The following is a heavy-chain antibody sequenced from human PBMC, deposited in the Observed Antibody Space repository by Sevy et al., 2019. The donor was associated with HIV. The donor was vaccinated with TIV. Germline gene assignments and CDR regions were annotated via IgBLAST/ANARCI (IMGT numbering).Heavy chain of an antibody. Sequence: ASVKVSCKASGYTFTGYYMYWVRQAPGQGLEWMGWINPNSGGTNYAQKFQGRVTMTRATSISTAYMELSRLRSDDTAVYYCARDALLRGGYLDYWGQGTLVTVSS. D-gene: IGHD3-10*01. CDR1: GYTFTGYY. J-gene: IGHJ4*02. CDR3: ARDALLRGGYLDY. CDR2: INPNSGGT. V-gene: IGHV1-2*02.